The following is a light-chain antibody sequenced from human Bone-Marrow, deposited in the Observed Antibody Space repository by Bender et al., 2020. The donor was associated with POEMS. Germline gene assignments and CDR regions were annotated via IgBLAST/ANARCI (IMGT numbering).Light chain of an antibody. CDR3: HSYASSIGGWV. CDR1: SSDVGCYKY. V-gene: IGLV2-14*01. CDR2: DGS. Sequence: QSALTQPASVSGSPGQSITISCSGSSSDVGCYKYVSWYQQHPGKAPKLLIYDGSKRPSGFSNRFSGSKSGNSASLAITGLQAEDEGDYYCHSYASSIGGWVFGGGTKVTVL. J-gene: IGLJ3*02.